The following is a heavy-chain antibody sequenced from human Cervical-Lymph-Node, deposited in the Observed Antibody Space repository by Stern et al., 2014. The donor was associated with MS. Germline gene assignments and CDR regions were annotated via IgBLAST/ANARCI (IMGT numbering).Heavy chain of an antibody. J-gene: IGHJ2*01. CDR3: ARTQDFWSGYPIGRYFDL. V-gene: IGHV1-69*12. CDR1: GGTFSSYA. D-gene: IGHD3-3*01. Sequence: QVQLVQSGAEVKKPGSSVKVSCKASGGTFSSYAISWVRQAPGQGLEWMGGIIPIFGTANYEQKFQGRVTITADESTSTAYMELSRLRCEGAAVYYCARTQDFWSGYPIGRYFDLWGRGTLVTVSS. CDR2: IIPIFGTA.